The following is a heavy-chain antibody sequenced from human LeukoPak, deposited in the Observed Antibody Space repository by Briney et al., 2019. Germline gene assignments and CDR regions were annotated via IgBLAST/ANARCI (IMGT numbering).Heavy chain of an antibody. CDR3: ARGSVGTPPPFDF. J-gene: IGHJ4*02. CDR2: TSFDGSSQ. CDR1: GFTFSRYA. V-gene: IGHV3-30-3*01. Sequence: GGSLRLSCAASGFTFSRYALHWVRQAPGKGLEWVALTSFDGSSQYYADFVKGRFTISKDNSKNTLYLQMNSLKIADTAVYYCARGSVGTPPPFDFWGQGTLVTVSS. D-gene: IGHD2-15*01.